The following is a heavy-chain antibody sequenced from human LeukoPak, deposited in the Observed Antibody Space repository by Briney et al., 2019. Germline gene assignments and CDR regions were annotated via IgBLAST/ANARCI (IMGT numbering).Heavy chain of an antibody. V-gene: IGHV3-30-3*01. CDR1: GFTFSSYA. J-gene: IGHJ3*02. Sequence: GGSLRLSCAASGFTFSSYAMHWVRQAPGKGLEWVAVISYDGSNKYYADSVKGRFTISRDNSKNTLYLQMNSLRAEDTAVYYCARGSDYYDSRPGAFDIWGQGTMVTVSS. CDR3: ARGSDYYDSRPGAFDI. CDR2: ISYDGSNK. D-gene: IGHD3-22*01.